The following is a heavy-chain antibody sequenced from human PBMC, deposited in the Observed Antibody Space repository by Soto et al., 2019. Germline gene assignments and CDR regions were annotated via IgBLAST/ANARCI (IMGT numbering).Heavy chain of an antibody. CDR2: IKQDGSEK. J-gene: IGHJ4*02. CDR1: GFTFSSYW. D-gene: IGHD3-22*01. V-gene: IGHV3-7*05. Sequence: EVQLVESGGGLVQPGGSLRLSCAASGFTFSSYWMSWVRQAQGKGLEWVANIKQDGSEKYYVDSVKGRFTFSRDNAKNSLYLQMNSLRAEDTAVYYCARGSPKIGSGYSYFDYWGQGTLVTVSS. CDR3: ARGSPKIGSGYSYFDY.